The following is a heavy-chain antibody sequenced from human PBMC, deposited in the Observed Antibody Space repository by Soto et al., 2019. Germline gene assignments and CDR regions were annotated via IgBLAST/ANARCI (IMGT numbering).Heavy chain of an antibody. CDR1: GFTFSRFE. CDR2: ISSSGSTA. D-gene: IGHD3-10*01. V-gene: IGHV3-48*03. Sequence: EVQLVESGGGLVQPGGSLRLSCAASGFTFSRFELHWVRQAPGKGLEWISYISSSGSTAYYASSVEVRFTISRDNANTSVYLQMDSLRAEHTALYYCTRAAWFPYVSFYWGQGALVTVSS. J-gene: IGHJ4*02. CDR3: TRAAWFPYVSFY.